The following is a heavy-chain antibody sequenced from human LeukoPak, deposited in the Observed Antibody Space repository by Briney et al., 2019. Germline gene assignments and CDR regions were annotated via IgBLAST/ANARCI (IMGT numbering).Heavy chain of an antibody. CDR1: GFTFSSYG. D-gene: IGHD3-10*01. Sequence: GGSLRLSCAASGFTFSSYGMHWVRQAPGKGLEWVAVISYDGSNKYYADSVKGRFTISRDNSKNTLYLQMNSLRAEDTAVYYCAKDIGYYGPGGMDVWGQGTTVTVSS. J-gene: IGHJ6*02. CDR2: ISYDGSNK. V-gene: IGHV3-30*18. CDR3: AKDIGYYGPGGMDV.